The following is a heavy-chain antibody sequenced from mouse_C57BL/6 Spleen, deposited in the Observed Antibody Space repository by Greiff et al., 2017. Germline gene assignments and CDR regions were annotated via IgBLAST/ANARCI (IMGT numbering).Heavy chain of an antibody. V-gene: IGHV1-80*01. CDR3: ARVWGELAV. CDR2: IYPRYGDT. Sequence: VQLQQSGAELVKPGASVKISCNASGYAFSSYWMTWVKQRPGKGLEWIGQIYPRYGDTPYNGKFTGKATLTADKSSSTAYMQLSSLTTEDSEGYVGARVWGELAVWGKGTLVTVSA. D-gene: IGHD2-10*02. J-gene: IGHJ3*01. CDR1: GYAFSSYW.